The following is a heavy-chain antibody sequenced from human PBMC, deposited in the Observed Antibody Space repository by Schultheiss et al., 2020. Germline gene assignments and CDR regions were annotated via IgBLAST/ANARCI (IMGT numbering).Heavy chain of an antibody. CDR3: ARAEGGSCCNFDY. CDR2: ISGSGGST. D-gene: IGHD2-15*01. CDR1: GFTFSSYA. V-gene: IGHV3-23*01. J-gene: IGHJ4*02. Sequence: GESLKISCAASGFTFSSYAMSWVRQAPGKGLEWVSAISGSGGSTYYADSVKGRFTVSRDDSKNTLHLQMDSLRVEDTAVYYCARAEGGSCCNFDYWGQGTLVTVSS.